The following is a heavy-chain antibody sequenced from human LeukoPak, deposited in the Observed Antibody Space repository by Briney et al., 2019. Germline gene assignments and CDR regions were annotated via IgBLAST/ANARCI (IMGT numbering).Heavy chain of an antibody. CDR3: ARESIYYYGMDV. J-gene: IGHJ6*02. Sequence: PGGSLRLSCAASGFTVSSNYMSWVRQAPGKGLEWVSVIYSGGSTYYADSVKGRFTISRDNAKNSLYLQMNSLRAEDTAVYYCARESIYYYGMDVWGQGTTVTVSS. CDR2: IYSGGST. CDR1: GFTVSSNY. V-gene: IGHV3-53*01. D-gene: IGHD6-6*01.